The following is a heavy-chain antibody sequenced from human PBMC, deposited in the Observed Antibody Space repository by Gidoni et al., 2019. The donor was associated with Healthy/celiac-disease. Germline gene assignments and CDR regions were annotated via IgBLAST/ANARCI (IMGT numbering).Heavy chain of an antibody. V-gene: IGHV5-10-1*03. CDR3: ARTVDTAMVRDLDY. J-gene: IGHJ4*02. CDR2: IDPSDSYT. CDR1: GDSFTSYW. D-gene: IGHD5-18*01. Sequence: EVQLVQSGAEWKKPGESLRISCKGSGDSFTSYWIRWVRQMPGKGLEWMGRIDPSDSYTNYSPSFQGHVTISADQSISTAYLQWSSLKASDTAMYYCARTVDTAMVRDLDYWGQGTLVTVSS.